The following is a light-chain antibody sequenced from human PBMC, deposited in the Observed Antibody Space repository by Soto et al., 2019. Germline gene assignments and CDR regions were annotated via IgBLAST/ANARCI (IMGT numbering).Light chain of an antibody. CDR1: QSVSSY. V-gene: IGKV3-11*01. CDR3: QQRSNWPT. J-gene: IGKJ1*01. Sequence: EIVLTQSPATLSLSPGDRATLSCRASQSVSSYLAWYQQKPGQAPRLLIYDASNRATGIPARFSGSGSGTDFTLTISSLEPEDFAVYYCQQRSNWPTFGQGTKVDIK. CDR2: DAS.